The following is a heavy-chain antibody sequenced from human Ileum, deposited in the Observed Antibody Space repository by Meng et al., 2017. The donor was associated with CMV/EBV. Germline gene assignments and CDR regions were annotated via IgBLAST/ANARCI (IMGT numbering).Heavy chain of an antibody. Sequence: GQLVESGGDLGQPGGSLRLSCAASGFIFRNSWMHWVRQVPGKGLVWVSRISEDGTQATYADLVEGRFTISRDNVKNMLYLQMNSLRVDDTAVYSCVRDLEVPSRGLGYWGQGILVTVSS. D-gene: IGHD3-22*01. CDR1: GFIFRNSW. J-gene: IGHJ4*02. V-gene: IGHV3-74*01. CDR3: VRDLEVPSRGLGY. CDR2: ISEDGTQA.